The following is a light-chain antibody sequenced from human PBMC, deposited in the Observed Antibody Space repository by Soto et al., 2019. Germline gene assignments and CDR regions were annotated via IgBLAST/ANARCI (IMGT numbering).Light chain of an antibody. CDR2: TAS. Sequence: EIVLTNSPGTLSLSLWEIATLSCRASQTVSSRFLAWYQQKPGQAPRLLIYTASNRATGIPDRFRGSGSGTDFTLTISRLEPEDFALYYCQQYDSSITFGQETRLEIK. J-gene: IGKJ5*01. V-gene: IGKV3-20*01. CDR1: QTVSSRF. CDR3: QQYDSSIT.